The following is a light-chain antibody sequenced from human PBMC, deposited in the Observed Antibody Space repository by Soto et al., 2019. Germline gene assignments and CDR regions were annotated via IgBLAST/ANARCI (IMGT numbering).Light chain of an antibody. CDR1: SSDIGVYNY. Sequence: QSVLTQPASVSGSPGQSITFSCTGTSSDIGVYNYVSWYQQHPGKAPKLMIYEVNNRPSGVSNRFSGSKSGNTASLTISGLQAEDEADYYCCSYAGPTAYVFGTGTKVTVL. V-gene: IGLV2-14*01. J-gene: IGLJ1*01. CDR2: EVN. CDR3: CSYAGPTAYV.